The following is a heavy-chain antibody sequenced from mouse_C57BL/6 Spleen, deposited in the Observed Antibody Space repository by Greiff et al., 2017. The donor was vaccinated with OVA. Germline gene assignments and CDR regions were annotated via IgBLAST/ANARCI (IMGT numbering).Heavy chain of an antibody. CDR2: IDPSDSYT. J-gene: IGHJ2*01. Sequence: VQLQQSGAELVMPGASVKLSCKASGYTFTSYWMHWVKQRPGQGLEWIGEIDPSDSYTNYNQKFKGKSTLTVDKSSSTAYMQLSSLTSEDSAVYYCARDGSESPYFDYWGQGTTLTVSS. CDR3: ARDGSESPYFDY. D-gene: IGHD1-1*01. CDR1: GYTFTSYW. V-gene: IGHV1-69*01.